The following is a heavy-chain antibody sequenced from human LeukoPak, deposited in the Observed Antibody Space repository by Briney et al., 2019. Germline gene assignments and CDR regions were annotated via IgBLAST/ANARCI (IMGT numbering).Heavy chain of an antibody. CDR1: GGSTSSSNW. J-gene: IGHJ4*02. V-gene: IGHV4-4*02. D-gene: IGHD3-3*01. CDR3: AREHYDFWSGSQRRGYFDY. Sequence: PSGTLSLTCAVSGGSTSSSNWWSWVRQPPGKGLEWIGEIYHSGSTNYNPSLKSRVTISVDKSKNQFSLNLSSVTAADTAVYYCAREHYDFWSGSQRRGYFDYWGQGTLVTVSS. CDR2: IYHSGST.